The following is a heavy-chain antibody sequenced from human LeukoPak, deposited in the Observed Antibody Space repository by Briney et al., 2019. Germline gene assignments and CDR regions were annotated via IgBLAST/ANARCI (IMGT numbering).Heavy chain of an antibody. CDR1: GFTFSSYG. J-gene: IGHJ4*02. D-gene: IGHD4-23*01. Sequence: GGSLRLSCAASGFTFSSYGMHWVRQAPGKGLEWVAVIWYDGSNKYYADSVKGRFTISRDNSKNTLYLQMNSPRAEDTAVYYCARDTNGGNSDYWGQGTLVTVSS. CDR2: IWYDGSNK. CDR3: ARDTNGGNSDY. V-gene: IGHV3-33*01.